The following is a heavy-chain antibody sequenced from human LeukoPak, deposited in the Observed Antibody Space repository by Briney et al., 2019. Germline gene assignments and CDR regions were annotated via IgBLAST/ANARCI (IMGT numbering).Heavy chain of an antibody. D-gene: IGHD3-10*01. J-gene: IGHJ4*02. CDR1: GFLFSGFG. V-gene: IGHV3-30*02. Sequence: GGSLRLSCETSGFLFSGFGMHWVRQSPGKGLEWIAFISYDGSKKYYGDSVKGRFTISRDSSKNILYLQMNALTTEDTAAYYCAKDRGSGTYYLIPDYWGQGTLVIVSS. CDR2: ISYDGSKK. CDR3: AKDRGSGTYYLIPDY.